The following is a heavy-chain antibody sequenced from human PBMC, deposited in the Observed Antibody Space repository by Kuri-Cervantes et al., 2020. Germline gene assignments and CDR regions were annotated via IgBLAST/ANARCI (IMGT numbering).Heavy chain of an antibody. CDR3: AKVRRQQLPSPPDAFDI. D-gene: IGHD6-13*01. CDR1: GFTFSSYA. J-gene: IGHJ3*02. CDR2: ISWNSGSI. V-gene: IGHV3-9*01. Sequence: GGSLRLSCAASGFTFSSYAMSWVRQAPGKGLEWVSGISWNSGSIGYADSVRGRFTISRDNAKNSLYLQMNSLRAEDTALYYCAKVRRQQLPSPPDAFDIWGQGTMVTVSS.